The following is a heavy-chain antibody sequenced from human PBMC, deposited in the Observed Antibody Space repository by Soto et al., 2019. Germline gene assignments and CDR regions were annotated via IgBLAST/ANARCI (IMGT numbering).Heavy chain of an antibody. CDR2: IYHSGTT. V-gene: IGHV4-4*02. Sequence: QVQLQESGPGLVTPSGTLSLTCAVSGGSISSSTWWSWVRQPPGTGLEWIGEIYHSGTTNYNPSLKCRVTIAVDKSKNQFSLKLSSVTAADTAVYYCASSPKLRHYYYGMDVWGQGTTVTVSS. J-gene: IGHJ6*02. CDR1: GGSISSSTW. CDR3: ASSPKLRHYYYGMDV.